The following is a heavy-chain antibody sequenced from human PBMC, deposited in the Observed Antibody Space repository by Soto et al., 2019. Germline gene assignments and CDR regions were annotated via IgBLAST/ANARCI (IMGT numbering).Heavy chain of an antibody. Sequence: GASVKVSCKASGGTFSSYAISWVRQAPGQGLEWMGGIIPIFGTANYAQKFQGRVTITADESTSTAYMELSSLRSEDTAVYYCARDHGGYRYGVPLYGMDVWGQGTTVTVSS. CDR1: GGTFSSYA. V-gene: IGHV1-69*13. D-gene: IGHD5-18*01. CDR2: IIPIFGTA. J-gene: IGHJ6*02. CDR3: ARDHGGYRYGVPLYGMDV.